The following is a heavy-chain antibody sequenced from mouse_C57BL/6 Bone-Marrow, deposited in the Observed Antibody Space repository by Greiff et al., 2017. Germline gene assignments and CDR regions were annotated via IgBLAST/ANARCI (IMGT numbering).Heavy chain of an antibody. V-gene: IGHV1-61*01. CDR2: IYPSDSET. CDR3: ARRDYGYEGFAY. CDR1: GYTFTSYW. J-gene: IGHJ3*01. Sequence: VQLQQPGAELVRPGSSVKLSCKASGYTFTSYWMDWLKQRPGQGLEWIGNIYPSDSETHYNQKFKDKDTLTVDKSSSTAYMQLSSLTSEDSAVYYCARRDYGYEGFAYWGQGTLVTVSA. D-gene: IGHD2-2*01.